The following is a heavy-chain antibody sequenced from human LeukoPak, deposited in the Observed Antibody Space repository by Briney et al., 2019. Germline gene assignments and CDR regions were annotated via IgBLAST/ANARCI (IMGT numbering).Heavy chain of an antibody. CDR3: AAEYCGGGFCYTRHSGHDY. D-gene: IGHD2-15*01. CDR1: GFTFSTFT. V-gene: IGHV3-30-3*01. Sequence: HTGGSLRLSCAASGFTFSTFTMHWVRQAPGKGLEWVAVISYDGGSEYYADSVKGRFTISRDSSRNTLYLQMNSLRDEDTAVYFCAAEYCGGGFCYTRHSGHDYWGQGTLVTVSS. J-gene: IGHJ4*02. CDR2: ISYDGGSE.